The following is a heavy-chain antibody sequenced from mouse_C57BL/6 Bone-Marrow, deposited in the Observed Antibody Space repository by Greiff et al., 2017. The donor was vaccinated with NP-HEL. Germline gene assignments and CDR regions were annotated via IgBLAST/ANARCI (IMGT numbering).Heavy chain of an antibody. Sequence: EVQLQQSGTVLARPGASVKMSCKTSGYTFTSYWMHWVKQRPGQGLEWIGAIYPGNSDTSYNQKFKGKAKLTAVTAASTAYMELSSLTNEDSAVYYCTRMGATRGYFDYWGQGTTLTVSS. J-gene: IGHJ2*01. CDR2: IYPGNSDT. CDR1: GYTFTSYW. V-gene: IGHV1-5*01. CDR3: TRMGATRGYFDY. D-gene: IGHD6-1*01.